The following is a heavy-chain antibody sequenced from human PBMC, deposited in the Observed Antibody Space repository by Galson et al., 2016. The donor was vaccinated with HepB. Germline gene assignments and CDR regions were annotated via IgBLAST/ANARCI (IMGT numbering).Heavy chain of an antibody. D-gene: IGHD5-18*01. Sequence: TLSLTCTVSGGSISSGNYYWTWIRQPAGKGLEWIGRIFITGSTNSNPSLKSRVPISVDPSKNQFSLRLTSVTAADTGVYYCAGVWVPGGYGYLDIWGQGTVVTVSS. CDR2: IFITGST. V-gene: IGHV4-61*02. CDR1: GGSISSGNYY. J-gene: IGHJ3*02. CDR3: AGVWVPGGYGYLDI.